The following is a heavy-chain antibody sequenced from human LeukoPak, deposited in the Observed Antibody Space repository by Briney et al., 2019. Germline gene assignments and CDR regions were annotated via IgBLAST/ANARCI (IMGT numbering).Heavy chain of an antibody. Sequence: PGGSLRLSCAASGFTFSSYSMNWVRQAPGEGLEWVSYISGSGNDISYADSVKGRFTISRDNAKGSLYLQMNSLRAADTAVYYCGTHAGRTGSDDWGQGTLVTVSS. CDR2: ISGSGNDI. CDR1: GFTFSSYS. J-gene: IGHJ4*02. CDR3: GTHAGRTGSDD. V-gene: IGHV3-21*05. D-gene: IGHD3/OR15-3a*01.